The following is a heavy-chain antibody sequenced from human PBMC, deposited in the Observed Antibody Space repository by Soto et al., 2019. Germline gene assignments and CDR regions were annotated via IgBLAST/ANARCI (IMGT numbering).Heavy chain of an antibody. Sequence: QVHLVQSGAEVKTPGASVRVSCKTSGYTFRNYAIHWVRQAPGQRLEWLGGINVDNGNTEYSQNFRDRVTITRDTSATTAYMELSSLTSQDTAVYYCARGAGQGSWRFDYWGQGTLVTVSS. V-gene: IGHV1-3*01. CDR3: ARGAGQGSWRFDY. D-gene: IGHD3-10*01. CDR2: INVDNGNT. CDR1: GYTFRNYA. J-gene: IGHJ4*02.